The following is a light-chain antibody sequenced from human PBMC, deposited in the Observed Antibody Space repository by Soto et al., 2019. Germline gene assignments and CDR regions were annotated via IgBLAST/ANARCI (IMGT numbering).Light chain of an antibody. CDR3: HQYSASHT. CDR2: KAS. J-gene: IGKJ4*01. V-gene: IGKV1-5*03. CDR1: QSISSW. Sequence: DIQMTQSPSTLSASVGDRIIITCRASQSISSWLAWYQQKPGKAPKLLIYKASSLESGVPSRFSGSGSGTEFTLTLSSLQPDDSATYFCHQYSASHTFGGGTKVEIK.